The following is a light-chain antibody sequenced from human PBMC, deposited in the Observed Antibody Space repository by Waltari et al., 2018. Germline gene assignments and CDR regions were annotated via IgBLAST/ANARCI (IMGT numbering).Light chain of an antibody. Sequence: IVLTQSPVTLSLSPGERATLSCRASQSVSRTLAWYQQKPGQAPRLLIYDASSRATGIPDRFSGSGSGKDFSLTISRLEPEDFAVYYCQKYGTLPATFGQGTKVEIK. V-gene: IGKV3-20*01. CDR1: QSVSRT. CDR2: DAS. J-gene: IGKJ1*01. CDR3: QKYGTLPAT.